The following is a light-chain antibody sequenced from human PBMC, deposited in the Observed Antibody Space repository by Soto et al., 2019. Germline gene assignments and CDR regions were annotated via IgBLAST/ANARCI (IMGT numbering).Light chain of an antibody. CDR1: QSVSSK. J-gene: IGKJ1*01. V-gene: IGKV3-15*01. Sequence: EIVMTQSPATLSVSPGERATLSCRASQSVSSKLAWYQQKPGQAPRLLIYDASTRATGIPARFSGSGSGTEFTLTISSLQSEDFAVYYCQQYNNWPLWTFGQGTKVEIK. CDR3: QQYNNWPLWT. CDR2: DAS.